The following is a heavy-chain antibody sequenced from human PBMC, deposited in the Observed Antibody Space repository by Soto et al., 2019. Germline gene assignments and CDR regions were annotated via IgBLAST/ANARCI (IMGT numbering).Heavy chain of an antibody. D-gene: IGHD2-8*01. Sequence: TSETLSRTCTDSSDSISSYYWNWVRQPPGKGLEWVGFIFHSGTTNCNPSLKSRVTFSVDTSKTTFSLKLTSVTAADTAVYYCARDQNGSPHFDYWGQGILVTVSS. J-gene: IGHJ4*02. CDR3: ARDQNGSPHFDY. CDR2: IFHSGTT. CDR1: SDSISSYY. V-gene: IGHV4-59*01.